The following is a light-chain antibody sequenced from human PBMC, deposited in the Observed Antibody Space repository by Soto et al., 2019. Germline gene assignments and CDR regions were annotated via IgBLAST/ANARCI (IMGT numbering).Light chain of an antibody. V-gene: IGKV1-5*03. Sequence: DIQMTQSPSTLSSSVGDRVTISLLASQTISSWLAWYQQKPGKAPNLLIYKASTLESGVPSRFSGSGSGTEFTLTISSLQPDDFATYYCQQYNSYPWTFGQGTKVDI. CDR1: QTISSW. J-gene: IGKJ1*01. CDR2: KAS. CDR3: QQYNSYPWT.